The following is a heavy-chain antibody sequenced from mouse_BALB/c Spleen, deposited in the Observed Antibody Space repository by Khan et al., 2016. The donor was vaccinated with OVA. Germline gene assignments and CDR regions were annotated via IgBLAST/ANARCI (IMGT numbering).Heavy chain of an antibody. D-gene: IGHD2-3*01. CDR1: GYAFTNYW. CDR2: IYPGSGHT. V-gene: IGHV1-63*01. Sequence: QVQLQQSGTELVRPGTSVKISCKASGYAFTNYWLGWVKQRPGHGLEWIGNIYPGSGHTYYNEKFKVKATLTADKSPSTAYMQHSSLTSEDSAVYFCARSGGYSYYWYFDVWGAGTTVTVSS. J-gene: IGHJ1*01. CDR3: ARSGGYSYYWYFDV.